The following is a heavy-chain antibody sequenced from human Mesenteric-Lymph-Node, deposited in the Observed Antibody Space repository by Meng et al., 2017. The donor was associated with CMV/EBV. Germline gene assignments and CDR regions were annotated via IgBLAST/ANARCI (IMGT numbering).Heavy chain of an antibody. CDR1: GFTFSSSE. Sequence: GESLKISCGASGFTFSSSEMTWVRQAPGKGLEWISYISSGGGTIFYADSVRGRFPISRDNAENSLYLQMNGLRADDTAVYYCARDRAGYYDFPYQFDLWGQGTLVTVSS. CDR3: ARDRAGYYDFPYQFDL. V-gene: IGHV3-48*03. CDR2: ISSGGGTI. J-gene: IGHJ5*02. D-gene: IGHD3-3*01.